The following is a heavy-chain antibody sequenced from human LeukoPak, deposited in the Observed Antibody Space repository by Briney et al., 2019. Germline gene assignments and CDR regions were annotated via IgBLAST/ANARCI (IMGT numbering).Heavy chain of an antibody. J-gene: IGHJ3*01. CDR3: ASNKYPVQAFDV. CDR1: GGSLNDYY. V-gene: IGHV4-34*01. D-gene: IGHD2/OR15-2a*01. CDR2: IHHSGST. Sequence: PSETLSLTCAVYGGSLNDYYWSWIRQSPGTGLEWIGEIHHSGSTNYNSSLESRVTMSIDTSNNQFSLKLTSVTAADTAVYYCASNKYPVQAFDVWGQGTMVTVSS.